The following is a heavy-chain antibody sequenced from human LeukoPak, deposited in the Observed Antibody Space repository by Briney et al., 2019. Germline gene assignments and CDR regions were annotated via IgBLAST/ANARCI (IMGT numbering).Heavy chain of an antibody. CDR3: ARENMVRALDY. J-gene: IGHJ4*02. D-gene: IGHD3-10*01. CDR1: GFTFSSYG. V-gene: IGHV3-33*01. Sequence: PGRSLRLSCAASGFTFSSYGMHWVRQAPGKGLEWVAVIWYDGSNKYYADSVKGRFTISRDNSKNTLYLQMNSLRAEDTAVYYCARENMVRALDYWGQGTLVTVSS. CDR2: IWYDGSNK.